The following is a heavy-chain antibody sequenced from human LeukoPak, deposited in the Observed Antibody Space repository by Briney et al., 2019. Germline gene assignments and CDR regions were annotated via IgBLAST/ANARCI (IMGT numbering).Heavy chain of an antibody. CDR1: GGSFSGYY. J-gene: IGHJ5*02. CDR2: INHSGST. V-gene: IGHV4-34*01. D-gene: IGHD2-2*01. CDR3: ARGGHCSSTSCPWFDP. Sequence: SETLSLTCAVYGGSFSGYYWSWIRQPPGKGLEWIGEINHSGSTNYNPSLKSRVTISVDTSKNQFSLKLSSVTAADTAVYYCARGGHCSSTSCPWFDPWGQGTLVTVSS.